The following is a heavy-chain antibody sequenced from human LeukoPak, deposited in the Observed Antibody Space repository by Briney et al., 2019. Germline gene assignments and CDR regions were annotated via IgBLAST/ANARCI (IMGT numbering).Heavy chain of an antibody. CDR1: GGSISSYY. D-gene: IGHD1-14*01. Sequence: NPSETLSLTCTVSGGSISSYYWSWIRQPPGKGLEWIGYIYYSETTNYNPSFKSRVTISVDTSKNQLSLKLNSVTAADTAVYYCARFPGGAEYRHYYYMDVWGKGTTVTVSS. CDR2: IYYSETT. CDR3: ARFPGGAEYRHYYYMDV. J-gene: IGHJ6*03. V-gene: IGHV4-59*01.